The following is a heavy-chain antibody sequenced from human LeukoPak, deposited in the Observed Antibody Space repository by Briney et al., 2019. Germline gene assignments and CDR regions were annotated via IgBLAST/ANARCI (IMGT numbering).Heavy chain of an antibody. CDR1: GGSISSGLYS. V-gene: IGHV4-30-2*01. Sequence: SETLSLTCDVSGGSISSGLYSWSWIRQPLGRGLEWIGYIYHTGSTYYNPSLKSRVTISVDTSKNQFSLRLSSVTAADTAVYYCARLQYCSGTSCYWFDPWGQGTLVTVSS. CDR3: ARLQYCSGTSCYWFDP. D-gene: IGHD2-2*01. CDR2: IYHTGST. J-gene: IGHJ5*02.